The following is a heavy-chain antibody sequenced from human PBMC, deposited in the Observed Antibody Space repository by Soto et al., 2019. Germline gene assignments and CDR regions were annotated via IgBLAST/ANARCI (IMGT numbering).Heavy chain of an antibody. V-gene: IGHV4-59*08. CDR2: IYYSGST. J-gene: IGHJ4*02. D-gene: IGHD4-17*01. Sequence: SETLSLTCTVSGGSISSYYWSWIRQPPGKGLEWIGYIYYSGSTNYNPSLKSRVTISVDTSKNQFSLKLSSVTAADTAVYYCASTVTTSTFDYWGQGTLVTVSS. CDR3: ASTVTTSTFDY. CDR1: GGSISSYY.